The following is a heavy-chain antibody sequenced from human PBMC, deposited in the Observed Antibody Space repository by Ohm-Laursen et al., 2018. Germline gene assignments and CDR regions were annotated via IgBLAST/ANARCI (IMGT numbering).Heavy chain of an antibody. D-gene: IGHD3-22*01. V-gene: IGHV1-58*01. J-gene: IGHJ3*02. Sequence: GASVTVSCKASGFTFTSSAVQWVRQARGQRLEWIGWIVVGSGNTNYAQKFQERVTITRDMSTSTAYMELSSLRSEDTAVYYCAASVGHYDSSGYYWNDAFDIWGQGTMVTVSS. CDR3: AASVGHYDSSGYYWNDAFDI. CDR2: IVVGSGNT. CDR1: GFTFTSSA.